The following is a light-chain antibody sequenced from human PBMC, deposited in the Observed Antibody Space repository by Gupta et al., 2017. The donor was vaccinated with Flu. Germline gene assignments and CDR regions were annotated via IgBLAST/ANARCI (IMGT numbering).Light chain of an antibody. Sequence: DIQMTQSPSTLSASVGDRVTITCRASQSISSWLAWYQQKPGKAPKVLIYKASRLQSGIPSRFSGSGSGTDFTLTISSLQPDDFATYYCQQYKSYSGTFGQGTKLEIK. J-gene: IGKJ1*01. CDR2: KAS. CDR3: QQYKSYSGT. V-gene: IGKV1-5*03. CDR1: QSISSW.